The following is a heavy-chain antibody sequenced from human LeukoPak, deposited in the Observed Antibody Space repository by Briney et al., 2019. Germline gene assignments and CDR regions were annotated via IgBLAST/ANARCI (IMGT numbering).Heavy chain of an antibody. D-gene: IGHD6-19*01. CDR1: GGSISDYY. V-gene: IGHV4-59*08. CDR3: ASESVALAGIEY. J-gene: IGHJ4*02. CDR2: THYSGST. Sequence: SEPLSLTCTVSGGSISDYYWSWIRRPPGKGLEWIGYTHYSGSTNYNPSLKSRVTISVDTSKNQFSLKLSSVTAADTAVYYCASESVALAGIEYWGQGTLVTVSS.